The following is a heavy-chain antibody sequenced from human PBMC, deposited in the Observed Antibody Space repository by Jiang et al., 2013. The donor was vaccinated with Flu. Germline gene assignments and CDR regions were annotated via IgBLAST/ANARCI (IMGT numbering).Heavy chain of an antibody. CDR2: ISSSSSYT. J-gene: IGHJ2*01. D-gene: IGHD4-17*01. Sequence: FTFSDYYMSWIRQAPGKGLEWVSYISSSSSYTNYADSVKGRFTISRDNAKNSLYLQMNSLRAEDTAVYYCASSVSTYGDYGGNYWYFDLWGRGTLVTVSS. CDR3: ASSVSTYGDYGGNYWYFDL. CDR1: FTFSDYY. V-gene: IGHV3-11*06.